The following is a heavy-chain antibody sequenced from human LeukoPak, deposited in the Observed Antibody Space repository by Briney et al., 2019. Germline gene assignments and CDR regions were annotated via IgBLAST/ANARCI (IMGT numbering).Heavy chain of an antibody. D-gene: IGHD2-15*01. J-gene: IGHJ4*02. CDR3: ASSYCSGGSCFRPPFPGFDY. CDR1: GFSFSTYA. CDR2: ISYDGSDK. V-gene: IGHV3-30*04. Sequence: GGSLRLSCAASGFSFSTYALHWVRQAPGKGLEWLAVISYDGSDKYYADSVKGRFTISRDNSKSTLYLQMNSLRAEDTALYYCASSYCSGGSCFRPPFPGFDYWGQGTLVTVSS.